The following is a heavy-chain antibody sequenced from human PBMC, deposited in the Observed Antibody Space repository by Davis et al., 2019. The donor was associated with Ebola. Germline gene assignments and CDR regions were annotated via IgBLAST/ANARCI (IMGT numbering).Heavy chain of an antibody. D-gene: IGHD3-10*01. CDR3: ARHIYYGSGSYIYHYGMDV. CDR2: INPDGSST. CDR1: GFTFSSYW. J-gene: IGHJ6*02. V-gene: IGHV3-74*01. Sequence: GESLKISCAASGFTFSSYWMHWVRQAPGKGLVWVSRINPDGSSTNYADSVKGRFTISRDNAKNTLYLQMNSLRPEDTAMYFCARHIYYGSGSYIYHYGMDVWGQGTTVTVSS.